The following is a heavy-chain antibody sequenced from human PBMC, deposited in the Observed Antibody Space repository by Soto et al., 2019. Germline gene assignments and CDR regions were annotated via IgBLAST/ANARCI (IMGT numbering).Heavy chain of an antibody. V-gene: IGHV4-39*02. CDR2: LYYGGTT. CDR3: ARPSSSTVTTGATFDI. D-gene: IGHD4-17*01. CDR1: GGSINISSYY. Sequence: PSETLSLTCSVSGGSINISSYYWGWIRQPPGKGLEWIGSLYYGGTTYYNPSLKSRVTISVDTSKNHFSLKVNSVTAADTAVYYCARPSSSTVTTGATFDIWGQGTMVTVSS. J-gene: IGHJ3*02.